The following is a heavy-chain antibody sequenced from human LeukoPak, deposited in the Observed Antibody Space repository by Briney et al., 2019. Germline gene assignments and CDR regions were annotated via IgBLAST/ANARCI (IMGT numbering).Heavy chain of an antibody. D-gene: IGHD3-22*01. J-gene: IGHJ4*02. CDR1: GGSISSSSYY. Sequence: SETLSLTCTVSGGSISSSSYYWGWIRQPPGKGLEWIGSIYYSGSTYYNPSLKSRVTISVDTSKNQFSLKLSSVTAADTAVYYCARDTNSADSSGYLYWGQGTLVTVSS. V-gene: IGHV4-39*07. CDR3: ARDTNSADSSGYLY. CDR2: IYYSGST.